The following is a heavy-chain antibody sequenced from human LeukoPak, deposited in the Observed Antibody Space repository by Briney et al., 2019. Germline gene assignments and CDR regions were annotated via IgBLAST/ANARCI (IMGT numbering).Heavy chain of an antibody. V-gene: IGHV4-59*01. J-gene: IGHJ4*02. CDR1: GGSISSYY. CDR3: ARASSSGWYVDY. CDR2: IYYSGSP. Sequence: SETLSLTCTVSGGSISSYYWSWIRQPPGKGLEWIGYIYYSGSPNYNPSLKSRVTISVDTSKNQFSLKLNSVTATDTAVYYCARASSSGWYVDYWGQGTLVTVSS. D-gene: IGHD6-19*01.